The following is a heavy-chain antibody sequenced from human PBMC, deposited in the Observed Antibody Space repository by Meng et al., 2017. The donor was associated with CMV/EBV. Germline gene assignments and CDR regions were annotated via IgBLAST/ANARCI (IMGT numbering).Heavy chain of an antibody. J-gene: IGHJ6*02. CDR2: IKSKTDGVTT. Sequence: GESLKISCSASGFTLSNAWMSWVRQAPGKGLEWVGRIKSKTDGVTTDYAAPVKGRFTISRDDSKNTLYLHMNSLKTEDTAVYYCTTGVVYYYYYGMDVWGQGTTVTVSS. D-gene: IGHD3-10*01. CDR3: TTGVVYYYYYGMDV. CDR1: GFTLSNAW. V-gene: IGHV3-15*01.